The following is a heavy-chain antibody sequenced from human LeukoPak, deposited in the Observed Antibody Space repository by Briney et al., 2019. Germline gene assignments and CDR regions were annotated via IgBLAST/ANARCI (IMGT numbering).Heavy chain of an antibody. J-gene: IGHJ4*02. CDR3: ARQRYSGYDFPHYFDY. CDR2: IHPGDSDT. V-gene: IGHV5-51*01. CDR1: GYSFTSYW. D-gene: IGHD5-12*01. Sequence: GESLKISCKGSGYSFTSYWIGWVRQMPGKGLEWMGIIHPGDSDTRYSPSFQGQVTISADKSISTAYLQWSSLKASDTAMYYCARQRYSGYDFPHYFDYWGQGTLVTVSS.